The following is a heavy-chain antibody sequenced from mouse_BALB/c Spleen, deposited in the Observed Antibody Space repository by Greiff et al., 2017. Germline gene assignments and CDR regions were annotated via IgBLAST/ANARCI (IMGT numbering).Heavy chain of an antibody. Sequence: VKVVESGPGLVAPSQSLSITCTVSGFSLTSYGVHWVRQPPGKGLEWLGVIWAGGSTNYNSALMSRLSISKDNSKSQVFLKMNSLQTDDTAMYYCARAYGNYEAWFAYWGQGTLVTVSA. J-gene: IGHJ3*01. CDR3: ARAYGNYEAWFAY. V-gene: IGHV2-9*02. CDR1: GFSLTSYG. CDR2: IWAGGST. D-gene: IGHD2-1*01.